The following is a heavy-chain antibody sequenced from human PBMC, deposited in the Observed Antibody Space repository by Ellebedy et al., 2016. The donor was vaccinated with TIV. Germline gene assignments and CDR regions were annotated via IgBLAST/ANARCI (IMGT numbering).Heavy chain of an antibody. CDR2: ISLSVNTM. V-gene: IGHV3-11*01. CDR1: GFSFSDYY. D-gene: IGHD3-16*01. CDR3: VTWGQSYGR. J-gene: IGHJ4*02. Sequence: GESLKISCAASGFSFSDYYMSWIRQAPGKGLEWVSRISLSVNTMYYADSVQGRFTISRDNAKNSLFLQMNSLRVDDTAVYYCVTWGQSYGRWGQGSLVTISS.